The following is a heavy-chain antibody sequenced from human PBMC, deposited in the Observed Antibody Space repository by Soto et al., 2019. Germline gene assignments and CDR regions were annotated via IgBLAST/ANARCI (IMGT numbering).Heavy chain of an antibody. J-gene: IGHJ4*02. CDR1: GFSVSDMF. CDR2: LYTDDTT. D-gene: IGHD3-3*01. V-gene: IGHV3-53*01. CDR3: ARLSSLYADVDH. Sequence: GGSLRLSCAVSGFSVSDMFMTWVRQVPGKGLEWISLLYTDDTTYYADSVKGRFTISKDSSKDTLFLQMTDLRGEDTAVYYCARLSSLYADVDHWGQGTLVTVSS.